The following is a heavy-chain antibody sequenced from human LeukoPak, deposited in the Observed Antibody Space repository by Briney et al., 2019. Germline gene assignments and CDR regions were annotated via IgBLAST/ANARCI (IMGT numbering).Heavy chain of an antibody. J-gene: IGHJ3*01. Sequence: GESLKISCKASGYSFTSYWIAWVRQMPGKGLEWMGIISPSDSDTRYSPSFQGQVTISADKSISTAYLQWSSLKASDTAMYYCARASYYYDSSGSYPDALDVWGQGTMVTVSS. V-gene: IGHV5-51*01. CDR3: ARASYYYDSSGSYPDALDV. D-gene: IGHD3-22*01. CDR1: GYSFTSYW. CDR2: ISPSDSDT.